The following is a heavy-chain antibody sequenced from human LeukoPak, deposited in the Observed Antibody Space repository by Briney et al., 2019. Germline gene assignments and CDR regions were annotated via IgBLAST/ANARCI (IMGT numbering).Heavy chain of an antibody. CDR3: ASLDYYDRSGFDAFDI. CDR1: GYTFTSYD. J-gene: IGHJ3*02. D-gene: IGHD3-22*01. V-gene: IGHV1-8*01. CDR2: MNPNSGNT. Sequence: ASVKVSCKASGYTFTSYDINWVRQATGQGLEWIGWMNPNSGNTGYTQKFQGRVTMTRNTSISAAYMELSSLRSEDTVVYYCASLDYYDRSGFDAFDIWGQETMVTVSS.